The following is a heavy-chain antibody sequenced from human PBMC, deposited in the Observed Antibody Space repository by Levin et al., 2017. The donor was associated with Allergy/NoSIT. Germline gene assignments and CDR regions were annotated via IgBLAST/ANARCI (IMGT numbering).Heavy chain of an antibody. CDR3: ARRGSSGWYGDWFDP. J-gene: IGHJ5*02. CDR1: GYTFTSYD. D-gene: IGHD6-19*01. Sequence: ASVKVSCKASGYTFTSYDINWVRQATGQGLEWMGWMNPNSGNKGYAQKFQGRVTMTRNTSISTAYMELSSLRSEDTAVYYCARRGSSGWYGDWFDPWGQGTLVTVSS. V-gene: IGHV1-8*01. CDR2: MNPNSGNK.